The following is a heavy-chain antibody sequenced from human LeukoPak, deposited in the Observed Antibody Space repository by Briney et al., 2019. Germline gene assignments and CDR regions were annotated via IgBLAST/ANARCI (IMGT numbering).Heavy chain of an antibody. V-gene: IGHV4-4*07. D-gene: IGHD6-19*01. Sequence: SETLSLTCTVSGGSISSYYWSWIRQPAGKGLEWIGRIYTSGSTNYNPSLKSRVTMSVDTSMNQFSLKLSSVTAADTAVYYCARVLYSSGWYYFDYWGQGTLVTVSS. J-gene: IGHJ4*02. CDR1: GGSISSYY. CDR3: ARVLYSSGWYYFDY. CDR2: IYTSGST.